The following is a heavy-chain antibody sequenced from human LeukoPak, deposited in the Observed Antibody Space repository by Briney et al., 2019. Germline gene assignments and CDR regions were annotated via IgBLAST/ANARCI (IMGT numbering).Heavy chain of an antibody. CDR3: EGSTCGQDDSFDI. J-gene: IGHJ3*02. Sequence: GESLKISCAASGFTFSSYSVNWVRQATGKGLEWVSSISERSSYIYYADSMKGRFTISRDNAKNSLYLQMNSLRAEDTAVYYCEGSTCGQDDSFDIWGQGTVVTVS. V-gene: IGHV3-21*01. D-gene: IGHD2-21*01. CDR1: GFTFSSYS. CDR2: ISERSSYI.